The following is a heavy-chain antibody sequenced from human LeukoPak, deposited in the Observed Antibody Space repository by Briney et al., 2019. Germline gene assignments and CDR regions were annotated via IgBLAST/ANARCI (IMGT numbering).Heavy chain of an antibody. CDR3: AKVGQTTSWYFAL. J-gene: IGHJ2*01. CDR1: GFTFSSYA. CDR2: ISGNGGST. V-gene: IGHV3-23*01. D-gene: IGHD1-1*01. Sequence: GGSLRLSCAASGFTFSSYAMTWVRQAPGKGLEWVSTISGNGGSTYYADSVKGRFTIYRDNSKNTLYLQMNSLRADDTAVYYCAKVGQTTSWYFALWGRGTLVTVSS.